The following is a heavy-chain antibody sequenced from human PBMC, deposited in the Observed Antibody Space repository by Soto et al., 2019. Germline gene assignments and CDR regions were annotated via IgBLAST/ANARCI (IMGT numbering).Heavy chain of an antibody. D-gene: IGHD6-19*01. J-gene: IGHJ5*02. Sequence: QVQLQESGPGLVKPSETLSLTCTFSGSSIIGYYWTWIRQSPDRGLEWIGYIHYSGSANYNPSLNSRLTMSVDRSKSQFSMKLASVTAADTAVYYCARGVGGSGLNWFDPWGQGTLVTVSS. V-gene: IGHV4-59*12. CDR3: ARGVGGSGLNWFDP. CDR2: IHYSGSA. CDR1: GSSIIGYY.